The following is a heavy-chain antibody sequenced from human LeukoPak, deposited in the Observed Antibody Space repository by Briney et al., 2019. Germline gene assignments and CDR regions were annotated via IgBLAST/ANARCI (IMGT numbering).Heavy chain of an antibody. D-gene: IGHD3-3*01. Sequence: ASVKVSCKASGYTFTSCDINWVRQATGQGLEWMGWMNPNSGNTGYAQKFQGRVTMTRNTSISTAYMELSSLRSEDTAVYYCARDPGRHYDFWSGYRNYYYYGMDVWGQGTTVTASS. CDR2: MNPNSGNT. CDR1: GYTFTSCD. V-gene: IGHV1-8*01. CDR3: ARDPGRHYDFWSGYRNYYYYGMDV. J-gene: IGHJ6*02.